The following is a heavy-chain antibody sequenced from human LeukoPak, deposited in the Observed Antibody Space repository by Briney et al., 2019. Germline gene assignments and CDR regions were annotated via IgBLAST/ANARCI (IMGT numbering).Heavy chain of an antibody. V-gene: IGHV4-59*01. CDR3: ARSARGLDY. J-gene: IGHJ4*02. CDR2: MSYSGNS. D-gene: IGHD3-10*01. Sequence: PSETLSLTCTVSGDSISNNYWSWIRQPPGMGLEWIGYMSYSGNSNYNPSLKSRLTISVDTSKNHFSLQLSSVTASDTAVYYCARSARGLDYWGQGSLVTVSS. CDR1: GDSISNNY.